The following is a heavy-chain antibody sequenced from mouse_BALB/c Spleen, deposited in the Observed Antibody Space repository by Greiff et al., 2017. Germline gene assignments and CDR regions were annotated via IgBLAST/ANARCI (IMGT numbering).Heavy chain of an antibody. V-gene: IGHV1-4*02. D-gene: IGHD2-10*01. CDR2: INPSSGYT. J-gene: IGHJ2*01. CDR3: ARAYYGNYGGNFDY. CDR1: GYTFTSYT. Sequence: VQLQQSAAELARPGASVKMSCKASGYTFTSYTMHWVKQRPGQGLEWIGYINPSSGYTEYNQKFKDKTTLTADKSSSTAYMQLSSLTSEDSAVYYCARAYYGNYGGNFDYWGQGTTLTVSS.